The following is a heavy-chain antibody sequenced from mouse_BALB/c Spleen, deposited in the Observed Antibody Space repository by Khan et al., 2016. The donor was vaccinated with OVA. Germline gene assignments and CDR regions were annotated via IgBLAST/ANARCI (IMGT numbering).Heavy chain of an antibody. CDR1: GYIFTDYY. V-gene: IGHV1-77*01. Sequence: QVQLKQSGAELARPGASVKLSCKASGYIFTDYYINWVKQRTGQGLEWIGEIYPGTGITYYHGKFKGQATLTADKASSTAYMQLSSLTSEDSAVYFCARWGGNYKYYYAMDYWGQGTSVTVSS. D-gene: IGHD2-1*01. J-gene: IGHJ4*01. CDR2: IYPGTGIT. CDR3: ARWGGNYKYYYAMDY.